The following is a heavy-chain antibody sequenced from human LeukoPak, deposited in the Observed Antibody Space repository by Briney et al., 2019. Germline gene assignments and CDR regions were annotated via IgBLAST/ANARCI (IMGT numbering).Heavy chain of an antibody. CDR3: ARVPYFVVVPAAMGMGAFDI. D-gene: IGHD2-2*01. CDR1: GYTFTGYY. Sequence: ASVKVSCKASGYTFTGYYMHWVRQAPGQGLEWMGWINPNSGGTNYAQKFQGRVTMARDTSISTAYMELSRLRSDDTAVYYCARVPYFVVVPAAMGMGAFDIWGQGTMVTVSS. CDR2: INPNSGGT. V-gene: IGHV1-2*02. J-gene: IGHJ3*02.